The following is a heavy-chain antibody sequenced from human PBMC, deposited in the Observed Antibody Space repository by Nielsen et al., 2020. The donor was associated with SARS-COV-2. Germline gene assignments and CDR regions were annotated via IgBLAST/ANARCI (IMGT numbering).Heavy chain of an antibody. V-gene: IGHV4-61*08. D-gene: IGHD3/OR15-3a*01. CDR2: IYNGGS. CDR3: ASGHFAD. J-gene: IGHJ4*02. CDR1: GAPVNYGDSS. Sequence: SETLSLTCTVSGAPVNYGDSSWAWIRQPPGKGLEWIGYIYNGGSDYNPSLRSRFTISMDTSKNQVSLKLTSATAADTAVYFCASGHFADWGQGTLVIVSS.